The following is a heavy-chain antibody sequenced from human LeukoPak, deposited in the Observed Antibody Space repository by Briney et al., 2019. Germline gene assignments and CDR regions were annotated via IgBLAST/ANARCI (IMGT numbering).Heavy chain of an antibody. D-gene: IGHD1-26*01. V-gene: IGHV4-59*01. J-gene: IGHJ1*01. Sequence: PSETLSLTCTVSGASISNYYWSWIRQSPGKGLEWIGHIYYSGSTNYNPSLKSRVTISVDTSKNQFSLKLSSVTAADTAVYYCASGRDLLTYFQRWGQGTLVTVSS. CDR1: GASISNYY. CDR2: IYYSGST. CDR3: ASGRDLLTYFQR.